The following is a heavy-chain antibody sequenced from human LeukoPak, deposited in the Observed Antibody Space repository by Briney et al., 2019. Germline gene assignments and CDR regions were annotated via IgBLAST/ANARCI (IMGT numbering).Heavy chain of an antibody. Sequence: GGSLRLSCAASGFTFSSYGMSWVRQAPGKVLEWVSAISGSGGSTYFADSVKGRFTISRDNSKNTLYLQMNSLRAEDTAVYYCAKAFGSSGQRAFDIWGQGTMVTVSS. CDR1: GFTFSSYG. V-gene: IGHV3-23*01. J-gene: IGHJ3*02. CDR2: ISGSGGST. D-gene: IGHD3-22*01. CDR3: AKAFGSSGQRAFDI.